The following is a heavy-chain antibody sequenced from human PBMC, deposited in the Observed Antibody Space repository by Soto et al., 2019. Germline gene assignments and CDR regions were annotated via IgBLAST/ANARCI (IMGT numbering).Heavy chain of an antibody. D-gene: IGHD5-12*01. Sequence: SETLSLTCTFSVVSISSGDYYCSWIRQPPGKGLEWIGYIYYSGSTYYNPSLKSRVTISVDTSKNQFSLKPSSVTAADTAVYYCAREGLDTWDGMDVWGQGTTVTVSS. CDR1: VVSISSGDYY. CDR2: IYYSGST. CDR3: AREGLDTWDGMDV. J-gene: IGHJ6*02. V-gene: IGHV4-30-4*01.